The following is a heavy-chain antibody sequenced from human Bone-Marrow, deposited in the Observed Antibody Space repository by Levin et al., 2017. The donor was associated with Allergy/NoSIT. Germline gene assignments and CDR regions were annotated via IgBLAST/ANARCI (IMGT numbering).Heavy chain of an antibody. D-gene: IGHD5-18*01. CDR2: IGTAGDT. CDR1: GFTFRTHD. Sequence: SCAASGFTFRTHDMHWVRQGTGKGLEWVSTIGTAGDTYYPDSVRGRFTISRENAKNSLYLQMNGVSAGDTAVYYCARYNYEYNALDIWGQGTMVTVSS. J-gene: IGHJ3*02. V-gene: IGHV3-13*01. CDR3: ARYNYEYNALDI.